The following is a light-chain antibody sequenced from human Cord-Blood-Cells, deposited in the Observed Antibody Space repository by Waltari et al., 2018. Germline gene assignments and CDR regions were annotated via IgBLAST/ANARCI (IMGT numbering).Light chain of an antibody. CDR3: QQYNNWPPP. CDR2: GAS. V-gene: IGKV3-15*01. Sequence: EIVMTQSPATLSVSPGERATLPCRASQSVSSTLAWFQQKPGQAPRLLIYGASTRATGIPARFSGSGSGTEFTLTISSLQSEDFAVYYCQQYNNWPPPFGQGTKVEIK. J-gene: IGKJ1*01. CDR1: QSVSST.